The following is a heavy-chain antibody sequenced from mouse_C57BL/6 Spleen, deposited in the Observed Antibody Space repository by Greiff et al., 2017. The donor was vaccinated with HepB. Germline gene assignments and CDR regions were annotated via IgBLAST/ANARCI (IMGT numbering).Heavy chain of an antibody. CDR2: INPNNGGT. Sequence: EVQLQESGPELVKPGASVKMSCKASGYTFTDYNMHWVKQSHGKSLEWIGYINPNNGGTSYNQKFKGKATLTVNKSSSTAYMELRSLTSEDSAVYYCARSKGYLQWDFDVWGTGTTVTVSS. CDR3: ARSKGYLQWDFDV. CDR1: GYTFTDYN. D-gene: IGHD2-2*01. J-gene: IGHJ1*03. V-gene: IGHV1-22*01.